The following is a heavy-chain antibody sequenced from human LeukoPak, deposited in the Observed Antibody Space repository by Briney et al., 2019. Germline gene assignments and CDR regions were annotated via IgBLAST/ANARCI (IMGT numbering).Heavy chain of an antibody. CDR1: GFTFSGCE. J-gene: IGHJ4*02. CDR2: ISRSGNTI. Sequence: PGGSLRLSCAISGFTFSGCELTWVRQAPGKGLEWISYISRSGNTIYYADSVKGRFTISRDNAKNTLYLQMNSLRAEDTAVYYCARDLGFSSGWYIGYWGQGTLVTVSS. CDR3: ARDLGFSSGWYIGY. V-gene: IGHV3-48*03. D-gene: IGHD6-19*01.